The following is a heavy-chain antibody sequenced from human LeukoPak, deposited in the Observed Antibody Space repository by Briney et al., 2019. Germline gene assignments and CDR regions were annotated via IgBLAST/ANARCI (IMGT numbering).Heavy chain of an antibody. V-gene: IGHV3-21*01. CDR2: ISSSSSYI. CDR1: GFTLSSYS. CDR3: ARVGLRGYSYGYYMDV. D-gene: IGHD5-18*01. J-gene: IGHJ6*03. Sequence: GGSLRLSCAASGFTLSSYSMNWVRQAPGKGLKWVSCISSSSSYIYYADSVKGRFTIPRDNAKNSLYLQMNSLRAEDTAVYYCARVGLRGYSYGYYMDVWGKGTTVTVSS.